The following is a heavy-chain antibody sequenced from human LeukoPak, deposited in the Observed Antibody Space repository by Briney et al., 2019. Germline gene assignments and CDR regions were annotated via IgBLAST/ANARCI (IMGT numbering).Heavy chain of an antibody. D-gene: IGHD1-26*01. CDR1: GFTFSSYA. CDR2: IKQDGSEK. CDR3: ARDTNVEFVEWAPLFDY. J-gene: IGHJ4*02. V-gene: IGHV3-7*01. Sequence: GRSLRLSCAASGFTFSSYAMHWVRQAPGKGLEWVANIKQDGSEKYYVDSVEGRFTISRDNAKNSLYLQMNSLRAEDTAVYYCARDTNVEFVEWAPLFDYWGQGTLVTVSS.